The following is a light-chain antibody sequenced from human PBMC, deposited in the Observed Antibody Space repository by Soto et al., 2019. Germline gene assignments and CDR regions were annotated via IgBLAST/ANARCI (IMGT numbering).Light chain of an antibody. CDR1: DSNMGGYNL. J-gene: IGLJ1*01. CDR3: CSYVGATTYV. Sequence: QSVLTQPASVSGSAGQSITITCTGSDSNMGGYNLVSWYQHHAGKAPKVIIYEGVKRPSGVSNRFSASKSGTTASLTISGLQAEDEGDYYCCSYVGATTYVFGSGTKLTVL. V-gene: IGLV2-23*01. CDR2: EGV.